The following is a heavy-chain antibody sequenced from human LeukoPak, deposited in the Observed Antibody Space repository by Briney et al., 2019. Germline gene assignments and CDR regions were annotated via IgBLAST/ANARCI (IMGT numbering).Heavy chain of an antibody. CDR2: ISSGDGPT. D-gene: IGHD1-20*01. CDR3: ATWTGITPY. CDR1: GFTFSVYY. Sequence: PGGSLRLSCAVSGFTFSVYYMTCIRHAPGKGLEWISYISSGDGPTYYADSVKGRFTISRDNAKNSLFLQMNSLRVEDTAVYYCATWTGITPYWGQGTLVTVSS. J-gene: IGHJ4*02. V-gene: IGHV3-11*01.